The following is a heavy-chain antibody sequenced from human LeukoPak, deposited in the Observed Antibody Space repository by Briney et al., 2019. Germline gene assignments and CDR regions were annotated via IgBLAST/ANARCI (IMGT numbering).Heavy chain of an antibody. V-gene: IGHV5-51*01. CDR3: ARQRSYYDSSDYYYAFDI. CDR2: IYPGDSDT. J-gene: IGHJ3*02. D-gene: IGHD3-22*01. CDR1: GYSFTSYW. Sequence: GESLKISCKGSGYSFTSYWIGWVRQMPGKGLEWMGIIYPGDSDTRYSPSFQGQVTISADKSISTAYLQWSSLKTSDTAMYYCARQRSYYDSSDYYYAFDIWGQGTMVTVSS.